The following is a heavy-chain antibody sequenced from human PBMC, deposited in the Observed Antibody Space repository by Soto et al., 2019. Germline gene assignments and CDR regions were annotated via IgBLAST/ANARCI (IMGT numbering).Heavy chain of an antibody. Sequence: LRLSYAASGFTFSSYGMHWVRQAPGKGLEWVAVISYDGSNKYYADSVKGRFTISRDNSKNTLYLQMNSLRAEDTAVYYCAKHIAAAGTWYYYGMDVWGQGTTVTVSS. CDR1: GFTFSSYG. CDR2: ISYDGSNK. J-gene: IGHJ6*02. V-gene: IGHV3-30*18. CDR3: AKHIAAAGTWYYYGMDV. D-gene: IGHD6-13*01.